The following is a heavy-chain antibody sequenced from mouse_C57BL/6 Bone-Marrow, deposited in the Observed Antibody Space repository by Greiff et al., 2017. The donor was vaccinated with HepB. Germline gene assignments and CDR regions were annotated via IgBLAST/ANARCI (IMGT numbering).Heavy chain of an antibody. CDR3: ARDYSNAWFAY. J-gene: IGHJ3*01. D-gene: IGHD2-5*01. V-gene: IGHV1-63*01. CDR2: IYPGGGYT. CDR1: GYTFTNYW. Sequence: VQLQQSGAELVRPGTSVKMSCKASGYTFTNYWIGWAKQRPGHGLEWIGDIYPGGGYTNYNEKFKGKATLTADKSSSTAYMQFSSLTSEDSAIYYCARDYSNAWFAYWGQGTLVTVSA.